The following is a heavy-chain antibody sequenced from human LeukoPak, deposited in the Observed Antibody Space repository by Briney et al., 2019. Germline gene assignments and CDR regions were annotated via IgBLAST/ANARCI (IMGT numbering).Heavy chain of an antibody. V-gene: IGHV3-23*01. CDR1: GFTFSSYA. Sequence: PGGSLRLSCAASGFTFSSYAMSWVRQAPGKGLEWVSAISGSGGTTYYADSVKGRFTISRDNSKNTLYLQMNSLRAEDTAVYYCARQQWLGPYAFDIWGQGTMVTVSS. CDR2: ISGSGGTT. J-gene: IGHJ3*02. CDR3: ARQQWLGPYAFDI. D-gene: IGHD6-19*01.